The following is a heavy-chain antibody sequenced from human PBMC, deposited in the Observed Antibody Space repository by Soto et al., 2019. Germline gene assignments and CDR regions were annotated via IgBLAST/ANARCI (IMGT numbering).Heavy chain of an antibody. CDR1: SASISSSSCT. Sequence: SETLSLTCTVSSASISSSSCTWGWIRQPPGKGLEWIGSIYYRGITYYNQSLNNRVNVSVDTSKKQLSLKVTSVIAADTAVYYCARLHGYCISSSCHGHYAMDVWGQGTTVTVS. CDR2: IYYRGIT. V-gene: IGHV4-39*01. J-gene: IGHJ6*02. D-gene: IGHD2-2*01. CDR3: ARLHGYCISSSCHGHYAMDV.